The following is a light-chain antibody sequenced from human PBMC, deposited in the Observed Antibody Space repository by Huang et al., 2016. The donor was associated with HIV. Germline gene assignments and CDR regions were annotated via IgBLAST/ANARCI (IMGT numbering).Light chain of an antibody. Sequence: DIQMTQSPSSLSASIGDSVTITCQSNQDISNHLNLYQQRPGTAPNFLIAYVSNLQIGYPSRFSGNGAGTRFAFTITSLRPEDIGTYYCRQYNDVPLTLGGGTKV. J-gene: IGKJ4*01. CDR1: QDISNH. CDR3: RQYNDVPLT. CDR2: YVS. V-gene: IGKV1-33*01.